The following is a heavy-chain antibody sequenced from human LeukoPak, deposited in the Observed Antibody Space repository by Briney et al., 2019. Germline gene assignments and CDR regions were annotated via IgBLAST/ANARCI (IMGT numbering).Heavy chain of an antibody. Sequence: PGGSLRLSCAAPGFTFSSYSMNWVRQAPGKGLEWVSYISISTSTIYYADSVKGRFTISRDNAKNSLYLQMNSLRAEDTAVYYCARTVAVAGRAGYFDYWGQGALVTVSS. J-gene: IGHJ4*02. CDR1: GFTFSSYS. V-gene: IGHV3-48*01. CDR3: ARTVAVAGRAGYFDY. CDR2: ISISTSTI. D-gene: IGHD6-19*01.